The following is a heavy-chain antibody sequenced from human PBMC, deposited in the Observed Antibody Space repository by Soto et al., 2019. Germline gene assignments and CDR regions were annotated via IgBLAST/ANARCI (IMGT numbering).Heavy chain of an antibody. D-gene: IGHD2-2*01. V-gene: IGHV3-21*01. CDR3: AREDSIIIPAVSDF. CDR2: VSKSDYT. CDR1: GFTFNNYG. Sequence: GGSLRLSCAVSGFTFNNYGINWVRQAPGKGLEWVSSVSKSDYTYYSDSVKGRFTISRDNAKNSVSLQMNTLRAEDTAVYYCAREDSIIIPAVSDFWGQGTLVTVSS. J-gene: IGHJ4*02.